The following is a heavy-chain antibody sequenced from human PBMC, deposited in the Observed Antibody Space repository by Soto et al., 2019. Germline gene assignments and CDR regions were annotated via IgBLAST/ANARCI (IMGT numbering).Heavy chain of an antibody. V-gene: IGHV3-33*01. D-gene: IGHD6-6*01. CDR2: IWYDGSDK. CDR1: GFTFSSYG. CDR3: ARDHRSSSFFDI. J-gene: IGHJ3*02. Sequence: QVQLVESGGGVVQPGRSLRISCAASGFTFSSYGMHWVRQAPGKGLEWVAIIWYDGSDKYFADSVKGRFTISRDNSKNTLYLQMNSLRAEDTGVYYCARDHRSSSFFDIWGQGTMVTVSS.